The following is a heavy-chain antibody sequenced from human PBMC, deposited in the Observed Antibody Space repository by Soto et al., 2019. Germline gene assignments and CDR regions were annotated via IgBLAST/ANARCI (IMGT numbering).Heavy chain of an antibody. CDR2: IDPSDSYT. CDR3: ARQGKGYDFWSGYYDYYGMDV. V-gene: IGHV5-10-1*01. Sequence: GESLKISCKGSGYSFTSYWISWVRQMPGKGLEWMGRIDPSDSYTNYRPSFQGHVTISADKSISTAYLQWSSLKASDTAMYYCARQGKGYDFWSGYYDYYGMDVWGQGTTVTAP. D-gene: IGHD3-3*01. J-gene: IGHJ6*02. CDR1: GYSFTSYW.